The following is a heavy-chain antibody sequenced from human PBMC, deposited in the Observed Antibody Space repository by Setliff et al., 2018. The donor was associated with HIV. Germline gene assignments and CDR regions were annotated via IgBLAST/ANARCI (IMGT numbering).Heavy chain of an antibody. Sequence: GGSLRLSCAASGFRFSVHSMSWIRQAPGKGLEWISYMTSDEKTISYADSVKGRFTISRDNAKNSLYLQMNSLRAEDTAVYYCARGVRYPIQYFDYWGQGTLVTVSS. V-gene: IGHV3-11*04. CDR1: GFRFSVHS. D-gene: IGHD1-1*01. CDR3: ARGVRYPIQYFDY. CDR2: MTSDEKTI. J-gene: IGHJ4*02.